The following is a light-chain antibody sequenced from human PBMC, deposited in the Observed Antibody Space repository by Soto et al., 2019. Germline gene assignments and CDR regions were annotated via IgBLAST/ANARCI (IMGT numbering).Light chain of an antibody. CDR3: CSYATQYTYV. CDR2: DVS. CDR1: SSDVGGDNY. Sequence: QSALTQPRSVSASPGQSVTISCTGGSSDVGGDNYVSWYQQHPGKAPKLVIYDVSKRPSGLPDRFSGSKSGNTASLTISGLQAEDEADYYCCSYATQYTYVFGTGTKLTVL. J-gene: IGLJ1*01. V-gene: IGLV2-11*01.